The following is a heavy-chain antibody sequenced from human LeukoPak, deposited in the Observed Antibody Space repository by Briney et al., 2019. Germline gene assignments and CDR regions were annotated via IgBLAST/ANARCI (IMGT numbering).Heavy chain of an antibody. D-gene: IGHD1-1*01. V-gene: IGHV3-48*03. CDR3: ARDGPRYNWNERNDAFDI. Sequence: PGGSLRLSCAASGFTFSSYEMNWVRQAPGKGLEWVSYISSSGSTIYYADSVKGRFTISRDNAKNSLYLQMNSLRAEDTAVYYCARDGPRYNWNERNDAFDIWGQGTMVTVSS. CDR2: ISSSGSTI. CDR1: GFTFSSYE. J-gene: IGHJ3*02.